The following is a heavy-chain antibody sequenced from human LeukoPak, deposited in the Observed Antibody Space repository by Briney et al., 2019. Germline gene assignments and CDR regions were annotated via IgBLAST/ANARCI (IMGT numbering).Heavy chain of an antibody. CDR1: GFTFDDYA. CDR3: VKDAGAGTGLFDF. Sequence: GGSLRLSCAASGFTFDDYAMHWVRQAPRKGLEWVAGISWNSGSIGYADSVKGRFTITRDNAKNSVYLQMKSLRDEDMALYYCVKDAGAGTGLFDFWGQGALVTVSS. J-gene: IGHJ4*02. D-gene: IGHD1-14*01. V-gene: IGHV3-9*03. CDR2: ISWNSGSI.